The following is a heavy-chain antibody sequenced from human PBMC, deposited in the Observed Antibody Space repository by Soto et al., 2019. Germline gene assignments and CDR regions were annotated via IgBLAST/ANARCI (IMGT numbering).Heavy chain of an antibody. Sequence: PGGSLRLSCSASGFTFITSAMHWVRQAPGKGLEYVSAISDNGGSAYYADSVKGRFTISRDNSKKILYLQMSSLRAEDKAVYYCVKDPGRLPDYYYGVDVWGQGTTVTVSS. V-gene: IGHV3-64D*08. CDR2: ISDNGGSA. J-gene: IGHJ6*02. CDR3: VKDPGRLPDYYYGVDV. CDR1: GFTFITSA. D-gene: IGHD3-10*01.